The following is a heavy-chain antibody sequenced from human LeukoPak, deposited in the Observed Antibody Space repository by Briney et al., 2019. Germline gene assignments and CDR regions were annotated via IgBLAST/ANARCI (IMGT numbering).Heavy chain of an antibody. V-gene: IGHV4-34*01. D-gene: IGHD6-6*01. CDR1: GGSFDGYS. J-gene: IGHJ4*02. CDR2: INLGGST. CDR3: ATSTKAVRPDSWDS. Sequence: PSETLSLTCATSGGSFDGYSWSWIRQPPGEGLEWIGEINLGGSTNYNPSLKSRVTMTIDTSKREVFLKLTSVTAADTSIYFCATSTKAVRPDSWDSWGQGTLVSVSS.